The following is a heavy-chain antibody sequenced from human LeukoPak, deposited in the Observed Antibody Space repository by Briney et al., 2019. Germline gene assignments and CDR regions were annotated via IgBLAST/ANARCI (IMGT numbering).Heavy chain of an antibody. V-gene: IGHV4-39*01. D-gene: IGHD5-24*01. CDR3: ARLTGVELVDY. CDR1: GGSISSSSYY. Sequence: SETLSLTCTVSGGSISSSSYYWGWIRQPPGKGLEWIGSIYYSGSTYYNPSLKSRVTISVDTSKNQFSLKLSSVTAADTAVYYCARLTGVELVDYWGQGTLVTVSS. J-gene: IGHJ4*02. CDR2: IYYSGST.